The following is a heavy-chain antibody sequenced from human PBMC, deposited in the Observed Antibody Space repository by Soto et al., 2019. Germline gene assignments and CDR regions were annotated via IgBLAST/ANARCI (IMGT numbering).Heavy chain of an antibody. V-gene: IGHV1-69*13. D-gene: IGHD6-13*01. CDR2: IIPIFGTA. CDR3: AGGRSSSWYSDFDY. J-gene: IGHJ4*02. Sequence: ASVKVSCKASGGTFSSYAISWVRQAPGQGLEWMGGIIPIFGTANYAQKFQGRVTITAEQSTSTAYMELSSLRSEDTAVYYCAGGRSSSWYSDFDYWGQGTLVTVSS. CDR1: GGTFSSYA.